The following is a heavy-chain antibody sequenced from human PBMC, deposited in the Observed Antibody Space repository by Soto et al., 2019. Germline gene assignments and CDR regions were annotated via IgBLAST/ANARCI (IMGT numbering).Heavy chain of an antibody. CDR2: TYYRSKWYN. V-gene: IGHV6-1*01. D-gene: IGHD5-12*01. CDR1: GDSVSSNSAA. CDR3: ARDGYSGYVVNYYYYYGMDV. J-gene: IGHJ6*02. Sequence: PSQTLSLTCAISGDSVSSNSAAWNWIRQSPSRGLEWLGRTYYRSKWYNDYAVSVKSRITINPDTSKNQFSLQLNSVTPEDTAVYYYARDGYSGYVVNYYYYYGMDVWGQGTTVTVSS.